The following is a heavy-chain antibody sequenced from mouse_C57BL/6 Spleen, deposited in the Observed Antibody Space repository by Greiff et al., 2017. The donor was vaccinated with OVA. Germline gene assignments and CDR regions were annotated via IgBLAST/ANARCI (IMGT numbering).Heavy chain of an antibody. CDR3: AIDSSGYHYFDY. CDR1: GYAFSSSW. V-gene: IGHV1-82*01. Sequence: QVQLQHSGPELVKPGASVKISCKASGYAFSSSWMNWVKQRPGKGLEWIGRIYPGDGDTNYNGKFKGKATLTADKSSSTAYMQLSSLTSEDSAVYFCAIDSSGYHYFDYWGQGTTLTVSS. CDR2: IYPGDGDT. J-gene: IGHJ2*01. D-gene: IGHD3-2*02.